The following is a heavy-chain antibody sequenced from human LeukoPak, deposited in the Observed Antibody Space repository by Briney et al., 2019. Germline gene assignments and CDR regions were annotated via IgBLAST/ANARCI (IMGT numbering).Heavy chain of an antibody. CDR3: AKDPNGDYVGAFDT. CDR1: GFNFSSYA. J-gene: IGHJ3*02. Sequence: GGSLRLSCEASGFNFSSYAMTWVRQAPGKGLEWVSTLTGSGTSTFYADSVKGRFTISRDNSKNTVYLEMSSLRAEDAAVYYCAKDPNGDYVGAFDTWGQGTMVIVSS. D-gene: IGHD4-17*01. V-gene: IGHV3-23*01. CDR2: LTGSGTST.